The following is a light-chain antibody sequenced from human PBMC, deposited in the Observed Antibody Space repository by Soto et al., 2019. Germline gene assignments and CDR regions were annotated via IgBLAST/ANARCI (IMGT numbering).Light chain of an antibody. J-gene: IGLJ1*01. V-gene: IGLV1-40*01. CDR2: SNS. Sequence: QSALTQPPSASGTPGQRVTISCSGSSSNIGSYYVYWYQQLPGTAPKLLIYSNSNRPSGVPDRFSGSKSGTSASLAITGLQAEDEADYYCQSYDSSLSGYVFGTGTKVTVL. CDR3: QSYDSSLSGYV. CDR1: SSNIGSYY.